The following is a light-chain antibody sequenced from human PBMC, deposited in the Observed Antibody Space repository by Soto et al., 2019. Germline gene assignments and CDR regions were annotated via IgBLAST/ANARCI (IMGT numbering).Light chain of an antibody. CDR2: GAS. CDR3: QQHSNWPRT. J-gene: IGKJ1*01. CDR1: QSVYNN. V-gene: IGKV3-15*01. Sequence: EIVMTQSPATLSVSPWERATLSCRASQSVYNNLAWYQQKPGQAPRLLIHGASTRAIGIPARFSGGGSGTEFTLTISSLQSEDFAVYYCQQHSNWPRTFGQGTKVDIK.